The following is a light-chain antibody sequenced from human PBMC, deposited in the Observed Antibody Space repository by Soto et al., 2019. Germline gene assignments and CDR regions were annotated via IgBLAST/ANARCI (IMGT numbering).Light chain of an antibody. CDR2: GAS. V-gene: IGKV3-15*01. CDR3: QQYDNWPWT. J-gene: IGKJ1*01. Sequence: EIVMTQSPATLSVSPGGRATLSCRASQTISGTLAWYQQKPGQAPRLLIHGASTRAPGFPARFSGSGSGTDFILTISSLQSEDFAVYYCQQYDNWPWTFGQGTKVEIK. CDR1: QTISGT.